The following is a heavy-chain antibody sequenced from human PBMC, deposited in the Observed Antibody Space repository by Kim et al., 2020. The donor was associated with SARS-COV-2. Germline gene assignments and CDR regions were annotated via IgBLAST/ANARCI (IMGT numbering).Heavy chain of an antibody. V-gene: IGHV1-69*04. CDR2: ISPLLGNA. D-gene: IGHD6-13*01. CDR1: GCTFSSYG. J-gene: IGHJ4*03. CDR3: ATRISADGIFVGGC. Sequence: SVKVSCKACGCTFSSYGISWVRQAPGQGLEWLGRISPLLGNAKYAQKFQGRVTITADTSTNTAYMELWSLRSDDTAVYYCATRISADGIFVGGCWGPRT.